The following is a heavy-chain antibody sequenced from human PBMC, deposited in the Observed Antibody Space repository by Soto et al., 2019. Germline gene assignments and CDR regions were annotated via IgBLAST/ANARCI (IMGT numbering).Heavy chain of an antibody. CDR3: ASHPEDYDFWSGYYHRSHAFDI. V-gene: IGHV1-18*01. CDR2: ISAYNGNT. CDR1: GYTFTSYG. D-gene: IGHD3-3*01. J-gene: IGHJ3*02. Sequence: QVQLVQSGAEVKKPGASVKVSCKASGYTFTSYGISWVRQAPGQRLEWMGWISAYNGNTNYAQKLQGRVTMTTDTSTSTAYMELRSLISDDTAVYYCASHPEDYDFWSGYYHRSHAFDIWGQATMVTVSS.